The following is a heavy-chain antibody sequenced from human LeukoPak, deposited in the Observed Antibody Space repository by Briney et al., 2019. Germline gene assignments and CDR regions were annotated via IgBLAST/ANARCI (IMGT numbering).Heavy chain of an antibody. D-gene: IGHD3-10*01. V-gene: IGHV3-30*02. CDR3: ATYFYASGNYYNYIYY. Sequence: PGGSLRLSCAASGFAFSRYGMHWVRQAPGKGLEWVAFIRYDESDKKYKDSVKGRFTASKDNSKNTVSLQMNSLRFEDTAVYYCATYFYASGNYYNYIYYWGQGALVTV. CDR2: IRYDESDK. J-gene: IGHJ4*02. CDR1: GFAFSRYG.